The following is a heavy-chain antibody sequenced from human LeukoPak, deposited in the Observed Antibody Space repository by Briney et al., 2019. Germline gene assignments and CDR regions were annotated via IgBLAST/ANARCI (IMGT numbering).Heavy chain of an antibody. CDR3: AREGVATARALGI. CDR2: INSGGIS. D-gene: IGHD5-12*01. V-gene: IGHV4-4*07. J-gene: IGHJ3*02. CDR1: GDSISSDY. Sequence: SETLSLTCSVSGDSISSDYWSWIRQPAGKGLEWIGRINSGGISNYNASLKSRVTMSLDTSKNQFSLSLTSVTAADTDIYYCAREGVATARALGIWGQGTMVTVSS.